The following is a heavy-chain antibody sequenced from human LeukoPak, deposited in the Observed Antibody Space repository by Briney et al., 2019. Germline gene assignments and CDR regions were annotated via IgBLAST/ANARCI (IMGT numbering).Heavy chain of an antibody. CDR1: GFTFSSYD. Sequence: AGGSLRPSCAASGFTFSSYDMHWVRQATGKGLEWVSAIGTAGDTYYPGSVKGRFTISRENAKNSLYLQMNSLRAGDTAVYYCARKGLTDEFDYWGQGTLVTVSS. CDR2: IGTAGDT. V-gene: IGHV3-13*01. CDR3: ARKGLTDEFDY. J-gene: IGHJ4*02.